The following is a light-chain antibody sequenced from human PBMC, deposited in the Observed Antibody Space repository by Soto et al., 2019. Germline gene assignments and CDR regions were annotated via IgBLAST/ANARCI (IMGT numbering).Light chain of an antibody. J-gene: IGLJ1*01. CDR3: ASFTSISTYV. CDR2: DVT. V-gene: IGLV2-14*01. CDR1: GDDIGGYNF. Sequence: QSVLTQPASVSGSPGQSITISCGETGDDIGGYNFVSWYQHHPGKAPKLIIYDVTHRPSGVSERFSGSKSGFTASLTISGLQPEDESHYYCASFTSISTYVFGTGTKLTVL.